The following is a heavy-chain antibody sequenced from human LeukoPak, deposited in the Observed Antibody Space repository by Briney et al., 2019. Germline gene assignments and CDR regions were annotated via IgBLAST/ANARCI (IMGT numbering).Heavy chain of an antibody. CDR3: ARASIVGATTSDY. V-gene: IGHV1-69*04. CDR2: IIPILGIA. CDR1: GGTFSSYA. J-gene: IGHJ4*02. D-gene: IGHD1-26*01. Sequence: SVKVSCKASGGTFSSYAISWVRQAPGQGLEWMGRIIPILGIANYAQKFQGRVTITADKSTSTAYMELSSLRSEDTAVYYCARASIVGATTSDYWGQGTLVTVSS.